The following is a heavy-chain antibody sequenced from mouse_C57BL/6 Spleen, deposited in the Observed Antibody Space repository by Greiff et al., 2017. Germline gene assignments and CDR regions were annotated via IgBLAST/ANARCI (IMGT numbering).Heavy chain of an antibody. Sequence: EVQLQESGPVLVKPGASVKMSCKASGYTFTDYYMNWVKQSHGKSLEWIGVINPYNGGTSYNQKFKGKATLTVDKSSSTAYMELNSLTSEDSAVYYCARGDFYYGSHRFDYWGQGTTLTVSS. CDR1: GYTFTDYY. CDR2: INPYNGGT. V-gene: IGHV1-19*01. J-gene: IGHJ2*01. D-gene: IGHD1-1*01. CDR3: ARGDFYYGSHRFDY.